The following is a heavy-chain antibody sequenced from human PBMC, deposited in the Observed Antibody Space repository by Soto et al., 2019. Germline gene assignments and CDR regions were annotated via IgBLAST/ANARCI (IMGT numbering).Heavy chain of an antibody. Sequence: PGGSLRLSCAASGLTFSNVWMTWVRQAPGKGLEWVGRIKSKSDGETADVAAPVKARFTISRDDSKNTVFLEMNSLKSEDTALYYCAITAMINRDSSTSFDYWGRGTQVTVCS. V-gene: IGHV3-15*01. D-gene: IGHD5-18*01. CDR1: GLTFSNVW. CDR3: AITAMINRDSSTSFDY. J-gene: IGHJ4*02. CDR2: IKSKSDGETA.